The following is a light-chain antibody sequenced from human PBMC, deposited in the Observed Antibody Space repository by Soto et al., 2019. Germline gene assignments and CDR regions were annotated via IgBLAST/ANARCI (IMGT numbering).Light chain of an antibody. CDR2: DAS. CDR1: QSVSSY. V-gene: IGKV3-11*01. J-gene: IGKJ5*01. Sequence: EIVLTQSPATLSLSPGERATLSCRASQSVSSYLAWYQQKPGQAPRLPIYDASNRATGIPARFSGSGSGTDFTLTISSLEPEDFAVYYCQQRSKSITFGQGTRLEIK. CDR3: QQRSKSIT.